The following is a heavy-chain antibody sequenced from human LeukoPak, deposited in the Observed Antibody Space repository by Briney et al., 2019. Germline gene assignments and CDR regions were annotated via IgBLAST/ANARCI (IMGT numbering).Heavy chain of an antibody. V-gene: IGHV3-30-3*01. J-gene: IGHJ4*02. Sequence: GRSLRLSCAASGFTFSSYAMHWVRQAPGKGLEWVAVISYDGSNKYYADSVKGRFTISRDNSKNTLYLQMNSLRAEDTAVYYCARSLITMIVVXPPSWIDYWGQGTLVTVSS. CDR2: ISYDGSNK. CDR1: GFTFSSYA. D-gene: IGHD3-22*01. CDR3: ARSLITMIVVXPPSWIDY.